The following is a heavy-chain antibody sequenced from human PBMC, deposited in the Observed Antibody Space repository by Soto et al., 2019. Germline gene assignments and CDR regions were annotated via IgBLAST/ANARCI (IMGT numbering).Heavy chain of an antibody. CDR3: ASYGSGSYSYWYFDL. CDR1: GGTFSSYA. CDR2: IIPIFGTA. Sequence: QVQLVQSGAEVKKPGSSVKVSCKASGGTFSSYAISWVRQAPGQGLEWMGGIIPIFGTANYAQKFQCRVTITADESTSTAYMELSSLRAEDTAVYYCASYGSGSYSYWYFDLLGRGTLVTVSS. D-gene: IGHD3-10*01. J-gene: IGHJ2*01. V-gene: IGHV1-69*12.